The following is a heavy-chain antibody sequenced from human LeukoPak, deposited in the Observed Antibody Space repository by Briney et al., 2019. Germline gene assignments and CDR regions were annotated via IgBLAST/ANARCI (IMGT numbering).Heavy chain of an antibody. D-gene: IGHD2-8*01. V-gene: IGHV1-69*06. CDR2: IIPIFGTA. CDR1: GYTFTSYG. Sequence: SVKVSCKASGYTFTSYGISWVRQAPGQGLEWMGGIIPIFGTANYAQKFQGRVTITADKSTSTAYMELSSLRSEDTAVYYCARAKGYCTNGVCYTADYWGQGTLVTVSS. J-gene: IGHJ4*02. CDR3: ARAKGYCTNGVCYTADY.